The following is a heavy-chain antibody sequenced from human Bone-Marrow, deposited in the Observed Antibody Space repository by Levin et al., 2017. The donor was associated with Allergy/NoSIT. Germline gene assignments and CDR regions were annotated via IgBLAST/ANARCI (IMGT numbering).Heavy chain of an antibody. D-gene: IGHD2-2*01. CDR1: GFTFDDYA. V-gene: IGHV3-9*01. CDR3: AKDTALPAAPHMGAFDI. J-gene: IGHJ3*02. CDR2: ISWNSGSI. Sequence: SLKISCAASGFTFDDYAMHWVRQAPGKGLEWVSGISWNSGSIGYADSVKGRFTISRDNAKNSLYLQMNSLRAEDTALYYCAKDTALPAAPHMGAFDIWGQGTMVTVSS.